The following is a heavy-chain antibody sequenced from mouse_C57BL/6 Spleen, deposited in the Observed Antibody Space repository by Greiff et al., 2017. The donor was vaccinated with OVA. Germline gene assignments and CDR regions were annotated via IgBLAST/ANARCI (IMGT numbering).Heavy chain of an antibody. CDR2: IWSGGST. CDR1: GFSLTSYG. CDR3: ARNCVYYDYDEGYYAMDY. D-gene: IGHD2-4*01. V-gene: IGHV2-2*01. Sequence: VQLQQSGPGLVQPSQSLSITCTVSGFSLTSYGVHWVRQSPGKGLEWLGVIWSGGSTDYNAAFISRLSISKDNSKSQVFFKMNSLQADDTAIYYCARNCVYYDYDEGYYAMDYWGQGTSVTVSS. J-gene: IGHJ4*01.